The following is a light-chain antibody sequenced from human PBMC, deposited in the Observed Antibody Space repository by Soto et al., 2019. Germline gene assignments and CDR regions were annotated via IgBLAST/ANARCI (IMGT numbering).Light chain of an antibody. CDR3: SSFTSKSTLI. J-gene: IGLJ2*01. CDR2: EVR. CDR1: IRDVGAYNL. Sequence: QSVLTQPASVSGSPGQSITISCAGTIRDVGAYNLVSWYQQYPGRAPQLILYEVRNRPSGISFRFSGFKSGNTASLTISGLQAEYEADYYCSSFTSKSTLIFGGGTKLTVL. V-gene: IGLV2-14*01.